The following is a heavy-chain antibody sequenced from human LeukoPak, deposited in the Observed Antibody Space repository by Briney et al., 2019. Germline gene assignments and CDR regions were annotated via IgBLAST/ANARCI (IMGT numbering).Heavy chain of an antibody. D-gene: IGHD4-11*01. Sequence: PSETLSLTCAVYGGSFSPYYWSWIRQPPGKGLEWIGEINHSGSTNYNPSLKSRVTISVDTSKNQFSLRLSSVTAADTAVYYCARRALGNYDYWGQGTLVTVSS. CDR2: INHSGST. V-gene: IGHV4-34*01. J-gene: IGHJ4*02. CDR3: ARRALGNYDY. CDR1: GGSFSPYY.